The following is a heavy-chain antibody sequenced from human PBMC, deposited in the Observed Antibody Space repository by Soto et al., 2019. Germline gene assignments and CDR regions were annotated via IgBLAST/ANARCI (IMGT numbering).Heavy chain of an antibody. V-gene: IGHV1-18*01. CDR2: ISAYNGNT. Sequence: ASVKVSCKASGYTFTSYGISWVRQAPGQGLEWMGWISAYNGNTNYAQKLQGRVTMTTDTSTSTAYMELRSLRSDDTAVYYCARGCSGGSCYPSGRRSSPAKNEYYFDYWGQGTLVTVSS. D-gene: IGHD2-15*01. CDR3: ARGCSGGSCYPSGRRSSPAKNEYYFDY. CDR1: GYTFTSYG. J-gene: IGHJ4*02.